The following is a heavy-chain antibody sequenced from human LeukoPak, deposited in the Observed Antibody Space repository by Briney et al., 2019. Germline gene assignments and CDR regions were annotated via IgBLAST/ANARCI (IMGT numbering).Heavy chain of an antibody. CDR3: ARDGHGDGFLTGYSYFGMDV. Sequence: GSLRLSCAASGFSLSSYSMNWVRQAPGKGLEWVSSITISSNFIYYADSVKGRFTISRDNAKSSLFLQMNSLRAEDTAVYFCARDGHGDGFLTGYSYFGMDVWGQGTTVTVSS. J-gene: IGHJ6*02. CDR2: ITISSNFI. V-gene: IGHV3-21*01. D-gene: IGHD3-9*01. CDR1: GFSLSSYS.